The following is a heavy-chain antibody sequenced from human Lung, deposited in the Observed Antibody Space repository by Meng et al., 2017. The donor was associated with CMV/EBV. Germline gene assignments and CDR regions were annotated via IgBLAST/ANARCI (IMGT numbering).Heavy chain of an antibody. Sequence: GEXXKISCAASGFTVSSYYMSWVRQAPGKGLEWVSVIYSGGSTYYADSVKGRFTISRDNSKNTLYLQMNSLRAEDTAVYYCARSIFGAPVGFWGQGTTVTVSS. CDR1: GFTVSSYY. CDR3: ARSIFGAPVGF. CDR2: IYSGGST. J-gene: IGHJ6*02. V-gene: IGHV3-53*01. D-gene: IGHD3-3*01.